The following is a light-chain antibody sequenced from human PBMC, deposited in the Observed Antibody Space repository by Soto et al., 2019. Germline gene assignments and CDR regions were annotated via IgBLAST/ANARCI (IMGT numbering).Light chain of an antibody. CDR3: AAWDDRLDVYV. V-gene: IGLV1-44*01. J-gene: IGLJ1*01. Sequence: QSVVTQPPSASGTPGQIVAISCSGNSSNVGSNTVTWYQQLPGTAPKLLIYSTSQRSSGVPGRFSGSKSGASASLSISGLHSEDEADYYCAAWDDRLDVYVFGTGTKLTVL. CDR2: STS. CDR1: SSNVGSNT.